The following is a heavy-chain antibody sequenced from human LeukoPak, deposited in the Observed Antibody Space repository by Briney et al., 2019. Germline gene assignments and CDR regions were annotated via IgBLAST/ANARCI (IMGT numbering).Heavy chain of an antibody. V-gene: IGHV3-74*01. J-gene: IGHJ4*02. CDR1: GFTFRSYA. Sequence: PGGSLRLSCAASGFTFRSYAMTWVRQAPGKGLVWVSHIRSDGRTTTYADSVKGRFTISRDNAKNTLYLQMNSLRAEDTAVYYCARDRGYTQDYWGQGTLVTVSS. CDR3: ARDRGYTQDY. CDR2: IRSDGRTT. D-gene: IGHD5-12*01.